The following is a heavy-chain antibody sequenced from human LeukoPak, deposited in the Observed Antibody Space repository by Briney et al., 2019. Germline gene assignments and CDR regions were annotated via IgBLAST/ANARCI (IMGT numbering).Heavy chain of an antibody. CDR2: IYYNGNT. Sequence: PSETLSLTCTVSGDSISSFYWSWIRQPPGKGLEWIGYIYYNGNTNSNPSLKSRVTISVDTSKNQFSLKLSSVTAADTAVYYCARASGSGNPWFPWGFWGQGTLVTVSS. CDR3: ARASGSGNPWFPWGF. CDR1: GDSISSFY. V-gene: IGHV4-59*01. D-gene: IGHD2-15*01. J-gene: IGHJ4*02.